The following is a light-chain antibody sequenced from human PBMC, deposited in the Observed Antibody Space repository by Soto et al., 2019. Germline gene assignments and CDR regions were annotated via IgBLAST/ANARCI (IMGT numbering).Light chain of an antibody. Sequence: QPVLSQPPSASGTPGQRVTIPCSGSSSNIGSHHVNWYQHLPGTAPKLLIYRSDQRPSGVPDRFTGSKSGTSASLAISGLRYEDEDVYYCEAWVDSLVFGGGTKVTVL. J-gene: IGLJ2*01. CDR3: EAWVDSLV. V-gene: IGLV1-47*01. CDR2: RSD. CDR1: SSNIGSHH.